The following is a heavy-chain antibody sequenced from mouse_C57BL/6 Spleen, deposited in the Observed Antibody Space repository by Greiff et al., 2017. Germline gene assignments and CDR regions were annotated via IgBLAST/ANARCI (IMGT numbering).Heavy chain of an antibody. CDR3: ARRGDYASAMDY. J-gene: IGHJ4*01. CDR1: GFSLPSSG. CDR2: IWSGGST. D-gene: IGHD2-4*01. Sequence: VQLQASGPGLVQPSQSLSTTSTVSGFSLPSSGVHWVRQSPGKGLEWLGVIWSGGSTDYTAAFISRLSISKDNSKRQVFFKMNSLQADDTAIYYCARRGDYASAMDYWGQGTSVTVSS. V-gene: IGHV2-2*01.